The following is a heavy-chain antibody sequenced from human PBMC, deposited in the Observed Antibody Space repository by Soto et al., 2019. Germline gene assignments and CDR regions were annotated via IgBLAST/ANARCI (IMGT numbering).Heavy chain of an antibody. J-gene: IGHJ6*02. CDR1: GFTFSIAW. Sequence: PGGSLRLSCAASGFTFSIAWMSWVRQAPGKGLEWVGRIKSKTDGGTTDYAAPVKGKFTISRDDSKNTLYLQMNSLKTEDTAVYYCGDYYGPGSRYYGLDVWGQGTTVTV. V-gene: IGHV3-15*01. D-gene: IGHD3-10*01. CDR2: IKSKTDGGTT. CDR3: GDYYGPGSRYYGLDV.